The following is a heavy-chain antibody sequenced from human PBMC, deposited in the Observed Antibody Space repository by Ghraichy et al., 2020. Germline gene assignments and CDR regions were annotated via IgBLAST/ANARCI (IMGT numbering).Heavy chain of an antibody. CDR3: ARDVSGNLDY. CDR1: GFIFTTYW. J-gene: IGHJ4*02. D-gene: IGHD1-26*01. CDR2: IKQDGSEK. Sequence: GGSLRLSCATSGFIFTTYWMAWVRQAPGKGLEWVANIKQDGSEKNYVDSVKGRFSISRDDAKNSLYLQMNSLRAEDTALYYCARDVSGNLDYWGQGTLVTVSS. V-gene: IGHV3-7*03.